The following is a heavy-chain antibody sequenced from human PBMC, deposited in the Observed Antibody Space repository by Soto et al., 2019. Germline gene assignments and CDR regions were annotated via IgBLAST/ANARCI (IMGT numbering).Heavy chain of an antibody. CDR2: IYYSGST. V-gene: IGHV4-31*03. Sequence: SETLSLTCTVSSGSVSSDDYYWTWIRQHPGKGLEWIGYIYYSGSTYYNPSLKSRVTISVDTSKNQFSLKLSSVTAADTAVYYCARAVVDTLKLDCWGQGTLVTVSS. D-gene: IGHD5-18*01. J-gene: IGHJ4*02. CDR1: SGSVSSDDYY. CDR3: ARAVVDTLKLDC.